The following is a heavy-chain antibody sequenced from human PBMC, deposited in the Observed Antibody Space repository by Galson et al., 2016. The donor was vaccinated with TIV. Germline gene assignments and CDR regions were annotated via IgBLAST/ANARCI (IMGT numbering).Heavy chain of an antibody. J-gene: IGHJ6*02. V-gene: IGHV3-66*02. D-gene: IGHD2-15*01. CDR3: ARDRVVDATYYYYYYGMDA. Sequence: SLRLSCAASGLSVSINYMAWVRQAPGKGLEWVSLISAGGNTYYPDSVKGRFTISRDNSKNTLYLQMNSLRVEDTAVYYCARDRVVDATYYYYYYGMDAWGQGTAVIVSS. CDR2: ISAGGNT. CDR1: GLSVSINY.